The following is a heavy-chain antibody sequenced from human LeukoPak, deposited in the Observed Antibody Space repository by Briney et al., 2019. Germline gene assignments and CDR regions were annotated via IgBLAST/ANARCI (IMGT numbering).Heavy chain of an antibody. J-gene: IGHJ4*02. CDR3: ARVLGYSSGYYKGTAFDY. CDR1: GGSISSSSYY. CDR2: IYYSGST. V-gene: IGHV4-39*07. D-gene: IGHD3-22*01. Sequence: PSETLSLTCTVSGGSISSSSYYWGWIRQPPGKGLEWIGSIYYSGSTYYNPSLKSRVTISVDTSKKQFFLKLSSVTAADTAVYYWARVLGYSSGYYKGTAFDYWGQGTLVTVSS.